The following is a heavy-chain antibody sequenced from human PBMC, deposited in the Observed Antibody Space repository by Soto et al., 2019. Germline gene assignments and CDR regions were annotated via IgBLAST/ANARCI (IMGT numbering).Heavy chain of an antibody. D-gene: IGHD5-18*01. Sequence: PGGSLRLSCAASGFTFSSYSMNWVRQAPGKGLEWVSSISSSSSYIYYADSVKGRFTISRDNAKNSLYLQMNSLRAEDTAVYYCARDLSLSYGYVGWGQGTLVTVSS. CDR2: ISSSSSYI. J-gene: IGHJ4*02. CDR1: GFTFSSYS. V-gene: IGHV3-21*01. CDR3: ARDLSLSYGYVG.